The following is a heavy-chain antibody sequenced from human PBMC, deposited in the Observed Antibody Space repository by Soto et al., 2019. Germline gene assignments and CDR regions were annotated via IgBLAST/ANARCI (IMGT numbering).Heavy chain of an antibody. CDR2: INPNSGGT. CDR3: ARSPRYCSGGSCYDY. J-gene: IGHJ4*02. V-gene: IGHV1-2*02. D-gene: IGHD2-15*01. CDR1: GYTFTGYY. Sequence: PSVKVSCKASGYTFTGYYMHWVRQAPGQGLEWMGWINPNSGGTNYAQKFQGRVTMTRDTSISTAYMELSRLRSDDTTVYYCARSPRYCSGGSCYDYWGQGTLVTVSS.